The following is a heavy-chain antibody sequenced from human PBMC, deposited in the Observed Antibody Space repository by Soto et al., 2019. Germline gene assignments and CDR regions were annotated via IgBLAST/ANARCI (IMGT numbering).Heavy chain of an antibody. D-gene: IGHD2-15*01. CDR3: ARADRYCSGGSCYQAAFFDY. V-gene: IGHV3-7*05. J-gene: IGHJ4*02. Sequence: HPGGSLRLSCAASGFTFSSYWMSWVRQAPGKGLEWVANIKQDGSEKYYVDSVKGRFTISRDNAKNSLYLQMNSLRAEDTAVYYCARADRYCSGGSCYQAAFFDYWGQGTLVTVSS. CDR2: IKQDGSEK. CDR1: GFTFSSYW.